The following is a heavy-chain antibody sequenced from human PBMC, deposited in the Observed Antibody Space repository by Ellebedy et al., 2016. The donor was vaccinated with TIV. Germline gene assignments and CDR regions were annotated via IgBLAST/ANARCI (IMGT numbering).Heavy chain of an antibody. CDR2: IYYVGNT. D-gene: IGHD2-15*01. CDR1: DDSISSSYY. CDR3: ARDRAQYCGGGTCYSPKWFDP. Sequence: GSLRLSXSVSDDSISSSYYWGWIRQSPGKGLEWIGTIYYVGNTFYNPSLKSRVTISVDTSKNQFSLKLTSVTAADTAVYYCARDRAQYCGGGTCYSPKWFDPWGRGTLVTVSS. V-gene: IGHV4-39*07. J-gene: IGHJ5*02.